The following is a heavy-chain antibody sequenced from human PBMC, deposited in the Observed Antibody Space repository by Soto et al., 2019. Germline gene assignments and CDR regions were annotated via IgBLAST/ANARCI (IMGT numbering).Heavy chain of an antibody. CDR1: GYTFTSYG. CDR3: ARVNVVVPEAAFDI. CDR2: ISAYNGNT. Sequence: VASVKVSCKASGYTFTSYGISWVRQAPGQGLEWMGWISAYNGNTNYAQKLQGRVTMTTDTSTSTAYMELRSLRSDDTAVYYCARVNVVVPEAAFDILGQGTILTISS. J-gene: IGHJ3*02. D-gene: IGHD2-2*01. V-gene: IGHV1-18*01.